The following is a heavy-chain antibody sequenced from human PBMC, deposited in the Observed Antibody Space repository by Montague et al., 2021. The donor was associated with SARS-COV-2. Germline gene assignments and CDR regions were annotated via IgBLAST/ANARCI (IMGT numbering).Heavy chain of an antibody. CDR2: IKQSGST. D-gene: IGHD3-22*01. V-gene: IGHV4-34*01. CDR1: GGSFGDDH. CDR3: ARGHLSVSMIVVVFTSASYYFDY. Sequence: SETLSLTCGVYGGSFGDDHWSWIRQPPGKGLEWIGDIKQSGSTNYNPSLKSRVTISVDTSRSQFSLKLTSVTAADTAVYFCARGHLSVSMIVVVFTSASYYFDYWGRGALVTVSS. J-gene: IGHJ4*02.